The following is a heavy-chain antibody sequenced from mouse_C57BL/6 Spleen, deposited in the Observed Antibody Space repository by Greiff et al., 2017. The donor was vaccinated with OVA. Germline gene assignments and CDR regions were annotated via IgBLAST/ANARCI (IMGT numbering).Heavy chain of an antibody. CDR2: FYPGSGSI. D-gene: IGHD2-4*01. V-gene: IGHV1-62-2*01. CDR3: ARNEVYDDDVGYAMDY. CDR1: GYTFTEYT. J-gene: IGHJ4*01. Sequence: QVQLQQSGAELVKPGASVTLSCKASGYTFTEYTLHWVKQRSGPGLEWIGWFYPGSGSIQYHEKFKDKATLTADTSSSTVYMELSRLTSEDSAVELWARNEVYDDDVGYAMDYWGQGTSVTGAS.